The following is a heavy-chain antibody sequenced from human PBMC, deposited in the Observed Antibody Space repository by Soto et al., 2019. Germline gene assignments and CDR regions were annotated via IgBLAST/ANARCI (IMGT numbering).Heavy chain of an antibody. CDR1: GGSISSGGYY. J-gene: IGHJ6*02. CDR3: ARDLEDGMDV. CDR2: IYDSGST. Sequence: SETLSLSCTVSGGSISSGGYYWSWIRQHPGKGLEWIGYIYDSGSTYYNLSLKSRVTISVDTSKNQFSLKLSSVTAADTAVYYCARDLEDGMDVWGQGTTVTVSS. V-gene: IGHV4-31*03. D-gene: IGHD3-3*01.